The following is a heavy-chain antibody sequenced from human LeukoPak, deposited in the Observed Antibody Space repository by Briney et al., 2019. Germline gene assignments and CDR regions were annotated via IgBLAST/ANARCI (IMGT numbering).Heavy chain of an antibody. V-gene: IGHV1-2*06. CDR2: INPNSGGT. D-gene: IGHD2-15*01. J-gene: IGHJ6*02. Sequence: ASVKVSCKASGYTFTGYYMHWVRQAPGQGLEWMGRINPNSGGTNYAQKFQGRVTMTRDTSISTAYMELSSLRSEDTAVYYCASGEVGVVYRAGGRYYYYYHAMDVWGQGTTVTVSS. CDR1: GYTFTGYY. CDR3: ASGEVGVVYRAGGRYYYYYHAMDV.